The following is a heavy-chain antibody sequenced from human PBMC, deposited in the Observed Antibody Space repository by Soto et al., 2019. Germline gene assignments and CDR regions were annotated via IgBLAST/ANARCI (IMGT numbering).Heavy chain of an antibody. Sequence: SETQSLTCTVSGGSLSSRSYYWGWVRKPPGKGLEWIGIIYYTGNTYYNPSLKSRVTISVDTSKNQFSLRLSSVTAADTAVYYCARRSYYYNYYYMDVWGKGTTVTVS. J-gene: IGHJ6*03. CDR2: IYYTGNT. V-gene: IGHV4-39*01. CDR3: ARRSYYYNYYYMDV. CDR1: GGSLSSRSYY.